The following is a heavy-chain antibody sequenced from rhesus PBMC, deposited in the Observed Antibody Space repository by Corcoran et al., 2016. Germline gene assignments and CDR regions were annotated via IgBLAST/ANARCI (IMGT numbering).Heavy chain of an antibody. D-gene: IGHD2-27*01. J-gene: IGHJ6*01. CDR2: IGGSHRRP. CDR1: GGSISGYY. CDR3: ARKTYCSGIYCYYYGLDS. Sequence: QVQLQESGPGLVKPSETLSLTCAVSGGSISGYYWNWNRPPPGKGLEWMGYIGGSHRRPDINPPLKMRVTISTDPSKDQFSLKLSSVTAADTAVYYCARKTYCSGIYCYYYGLDSWGQGVVVTVSS. V-gene: IGHV4-165*02.